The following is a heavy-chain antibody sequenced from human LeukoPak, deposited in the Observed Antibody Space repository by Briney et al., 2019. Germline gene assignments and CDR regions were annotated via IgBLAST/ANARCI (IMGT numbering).Heavy chain of an antibody. CDR2: INPKSGDT. D-gene: IGHD3-9*01. CDR1: GNTCSGHY. J-gene: IGHJ4*02. CDR3: AGGYYDILTGYYLPDY. V-gene: IGHV1-2*02. Sequence: ASVKVSCKASGNTCSGHYMYWVRQAPGQGLEWMGWINPKSGDTDYAQQFQGRVTMTRATSISTAYMELSRLRSDDTAVYYCAGGYYDILTGYYLPDYWGQGTLVTVFS.